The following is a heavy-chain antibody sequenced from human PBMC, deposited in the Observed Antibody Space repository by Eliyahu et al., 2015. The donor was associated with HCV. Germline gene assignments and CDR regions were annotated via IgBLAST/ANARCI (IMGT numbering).Heavy chain of an antibody. Sequence: QVQLVESGGGVVQPGRSLRLSCAASGFXFXXXAMXWVRQAPGKGLEWVAVISYDGSNKYYADSVKGRFTISRDNSKNTLYLQMNSLRAEDTAVYYCARGHPEYTAMLPGGIDYWGQGTLVTVSS. J-gene: IGHJ4*02. D-gene: IGHD5-18*01. CDR1: GFXFXXXA. V-gene: IGHV3-30-3*01. CDR2: ISYDGSNK. CDR3: ARGHPEYTAMLPGGIDY.